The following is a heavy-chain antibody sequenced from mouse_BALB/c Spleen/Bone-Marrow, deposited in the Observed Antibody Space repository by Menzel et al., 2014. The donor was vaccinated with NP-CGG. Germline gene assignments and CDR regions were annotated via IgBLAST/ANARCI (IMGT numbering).Heavy chain of an antibody. V-gene: IGHV5-9-2*01. CDR2: ISGGGSYT. J-gene: IGHJ3*01. CDR3: AKHANYDQTEVSFVY. CDR1: GFTFNSYG. D-gene: IGHD2-4*01. Sequence: EVNVVESGGGLVKSGGSLKLSCAAYGFTFNSYGMSWVRQTPVQWLEWVATISGGGSYTFYPYSVKGRFTISRNNAKNNLYLQRSSLRAKRTALDYCAKHANYDQTEVSFVYWGQGTLVTVSA.